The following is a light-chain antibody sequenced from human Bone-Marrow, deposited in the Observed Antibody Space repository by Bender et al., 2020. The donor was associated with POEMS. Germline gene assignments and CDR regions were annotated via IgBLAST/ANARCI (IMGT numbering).Light chain of an antibody. Sequence: QSALTQPRSVSGSPGQSVTISCTGTNSDIGDYNYVSWYQQHPGKAPKLIIYDVSKRPAGVPDRFSGSKSGNTASLAISGLRSEDEADYYCATWDDSVSGWVFGGGTKLTVL. V-gene: IGLV2-11*01. J-gene: IGLJ3*02. CDR1: NSDIGDYNY. CDR3: ATWDDSVSGWV. CDR2: DVS.